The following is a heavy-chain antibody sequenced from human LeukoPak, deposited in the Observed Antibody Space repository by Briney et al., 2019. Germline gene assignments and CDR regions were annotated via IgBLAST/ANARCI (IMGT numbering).Heavy chain of an antibody. D-gene: IGHD1-1*01. CDR3: ASWDWNPNYYFDY. V-gene: IGHV1-2*06. J-gene: IGHJ4*02. Sequence: ASVKVSCKTSGYTFTCYYMHWARQAPGQGLEWMGRINPNSGGTNYAQKFQGRVTMTRDTSITTAYMELSSLRSDDTAVYYCASWDWNPNYYFDYWGRGTLVTVSS. CDR2: INPNSGGT. CDR1: GYTFTCYY.